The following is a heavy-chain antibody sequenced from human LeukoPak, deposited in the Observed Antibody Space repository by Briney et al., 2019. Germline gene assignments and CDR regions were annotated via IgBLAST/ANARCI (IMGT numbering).Heavy chain of an antibody. CDR2: ISSISSYI. V-gene: IGHV3-21*06. J-gene: IGHJ4*02. Sequence: GGSLRLSCAASGFTFNSYTMNWVRQAPGKGLEWVSSISSISSYIYYADSVKGRFTISRDNAKNSMYLQMNSLRVEDTAVYYCARDRAVIRYLDYWGQGTLVTVSS. CDR3: ARDRAVIRYLDY. D-gene: IGHD6-19*01. CDR1: GFTFNSYT.